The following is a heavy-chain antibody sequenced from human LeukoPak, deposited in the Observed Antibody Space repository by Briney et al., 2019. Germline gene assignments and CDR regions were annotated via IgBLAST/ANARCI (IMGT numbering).Heavy chain of an antibody. CDR3: AKGYYGSGSYYNPDYDAFDI. J-gene: IGHJ3*02. D-gene: IGHD3-10*01. V-gene: IGHV3-53*01. CDR2: IYSGGST. Sequence: PGGSLRLSCAASGFTVSSNYMSWVRQAPGKGLEWVSVIYSGGSTYYADSVKGRFTISRDNSKNTLYLQMNSLRAEDTAVYYCAKGYYGSGSYYNPDYDAFDIWGQGTMVTVSS. CDR1: GFTVSSNY.